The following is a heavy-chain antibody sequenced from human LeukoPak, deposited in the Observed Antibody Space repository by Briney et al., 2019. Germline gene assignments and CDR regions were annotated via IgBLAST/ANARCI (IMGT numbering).Heavy chain of an antibody. J-gene: IGHJ4*02. CDR1: GGSISNYY. CDR3: ARHPFATPFDY. V-gene: IGHV4-59*08. D-gene: IGHD2-15*01. CDR2: IYYTGDT. Sequence: PSETLSLTCTVSGGSISNYYWSWIRQLPGKGLEWIGYIYYTGDTNHNPSLKSRVTISIDTSKNQLSLTLHSVTAADTAVYYCARHPFATPFDYWGQGILVTVSS.